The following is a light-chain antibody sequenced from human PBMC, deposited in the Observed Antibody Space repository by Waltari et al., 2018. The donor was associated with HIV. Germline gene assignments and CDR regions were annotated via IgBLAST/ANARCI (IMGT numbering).Light chain of an antibody. Sequence: DIQLTQSPSTLSAYVGDRVMITCRASPTVNSWLAWYQQKSGTAPKVLRYKASNLKSGVSARFSGSGFGAEFTLTISSLQPDDLATYYCQQYNTYPWTFGQGTRVEIK. V-gene: IGKV1-5*03. CDR3: QQYNTYPWT. CDR2: KAS. J-gene: IGKJ1*01. CDR1: PTVNSW.